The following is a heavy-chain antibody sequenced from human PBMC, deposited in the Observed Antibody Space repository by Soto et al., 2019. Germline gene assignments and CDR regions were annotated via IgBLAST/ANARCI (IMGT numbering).Heavy chain of an antibody. CDR3: AKETLAYCGGDCYFFDY. CDR2: ISYDGSNK. CDR1: GFTFSSYG. J-gene: IGHJ4*02. V-gene: IGHV3-30*18. D-gene: IGHD2-21*02. Sequence: GGSLRLSCAASGFTFSSYGMHWVRQAPGKGLEWVAVISYDGSNKYYADSVKGRFTISRDNSKNTLYLQMNSLRAEDTAVYYCAKETLAYCGGDCYFFDYWGQGTLVTVSS.